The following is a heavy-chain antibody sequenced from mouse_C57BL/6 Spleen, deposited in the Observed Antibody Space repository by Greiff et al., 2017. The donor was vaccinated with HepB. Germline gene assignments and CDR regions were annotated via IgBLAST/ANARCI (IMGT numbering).Heavy chain of an antibody. J-gene: IGHJ1*03. CDR2: ISNGGGST. CDR3: ARHTIYYDYDGYFDV. CDR1: GFTFSDYY. D-gene: IGHD2-4*01. Sequence: EVKLMESGGGLVQPGGSLKLSCAASGFTFSDYYMYWVRQTPEKRLEWVAYISNGGGSTYYPDTVKGRFTISRDNAKNTLYLQMSRLKSEDTAMYYCARHTIYYDYDGYFDVWGTGTTVTVSS. V-gene: IGHV5-12*01.